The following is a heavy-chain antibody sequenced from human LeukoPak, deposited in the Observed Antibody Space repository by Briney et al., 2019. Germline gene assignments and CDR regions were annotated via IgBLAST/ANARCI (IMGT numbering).Heavy chain of an antibody. CDR2: ISYDGGNI. J-gene: IGHJ3*02. Sequence: GRSLRLSCAASGFIFSSYGMHWVRQAPGKGLEWVAVISYDGGNISYTDSVKGRFTISRANSKNTLYLQMNSLRAEDTAVYYCAKRGYCRGGTCFSHDAFDIWGQGTMVTVSS. D-gene: IGHD2-15*01. V-gene: IGHV3-30*18. CDR1: GFIFSSYG. CDR3: AKRGYCRGGTCFSHDAFDI.